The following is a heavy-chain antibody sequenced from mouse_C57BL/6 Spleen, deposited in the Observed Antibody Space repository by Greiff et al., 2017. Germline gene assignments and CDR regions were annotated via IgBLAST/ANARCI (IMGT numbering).Heavy chain of an antibody. CDR3: ARGGYYDYDGDY. Sequence: VQLQESGPELVKPGASVKISCKASGYSFTSYYIHWVKQRPGQGLEWIGWIYPGSGNNKHNEKFKGKATLTADTSSSTAYMQLSSLTSEDSAVYYCARGGYYDYDGDYWGQGTTLTVSS. V-gene: IGHV1-66*01. CDR2: IYPGSGNN. CDR1: GYSFTSYY. J-gene: IGHJ2*01. D-gene: IGHD2-4*01.